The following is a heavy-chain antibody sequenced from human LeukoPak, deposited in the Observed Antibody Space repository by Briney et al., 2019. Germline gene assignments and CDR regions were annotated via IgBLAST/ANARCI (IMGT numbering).Heavy chain of an antibody. CDR1: GGSISSSSYY. Sequence: PSETLSLTCTVSGGSISSSSYYWGWIRQPPGKGLEWIGSIYYSGSTYYNPSLKSRVTISVDTSKNQFSLKLSSVTAADTAVYYCARDWLRDGYNWGAFDIWGQGTMVTVSS. CDR3: ARDWLRDGYNWGAFDI. V-gene: IGHV4-39*07. CDR2: IYYSGST. D-gene: IGHD5-24*01. J-gene: IGHJ3*02.